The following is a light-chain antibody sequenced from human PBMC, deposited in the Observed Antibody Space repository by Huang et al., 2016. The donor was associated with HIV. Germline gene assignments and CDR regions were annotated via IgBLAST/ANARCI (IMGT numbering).Light chain of an antibody. J-gene: IGKJ2*01. CDR2: AAS. CDR1: QGISNS. Sequence: DIQLTQSPSSLSASVGDRVTIACRASQGISNSLAWYQEKPVKAPRLLVYAASTLQIGVPSRFIGSGSGTDYTLTISSLQPEDAATYFCQRYYNTPGYTFGQGTRLELK. V-gene: IGKV1-NL1*01. CDR3: QRYYNTPGYT.